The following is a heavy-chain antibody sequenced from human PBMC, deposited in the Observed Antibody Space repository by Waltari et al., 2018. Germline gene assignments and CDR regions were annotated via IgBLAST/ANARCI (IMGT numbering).Heavy chain of an antibody. CDR2: INHIGGT. D-gene: IGHD6-19*01. V-gene: IGHV4-34*01. J-gene: IGHJ4*02. Sequence: WLRQPPGKGLEWIGEINHIGGTNYNPSLKSRVTISVDTSKKQFSLMLNSVTAADTAVYYCARGPRIAVAGASFDYWGQGTQVTVSS. CDR3: ARGPRIAVAGASFDY.